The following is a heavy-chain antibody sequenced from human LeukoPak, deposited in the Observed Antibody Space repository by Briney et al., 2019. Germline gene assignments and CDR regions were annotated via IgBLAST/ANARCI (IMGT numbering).Heavy chain of an antibody. CDR2: ISSSGSTI. V-gene: IGHV3-48*03. CDR3: AREGYNYPYYYYGMDV. Sequence: PGGSLRLSCAASGFTFSTYEMNWVRQAPGKGLEWVSYISSSGSTIYYADSVMGRFTISRDNAKNSLYLQMNSLRAEDTALYYCAREGYNYPYYYYGMDVWGQGTTVTVSS. J-gene: IGHJ6*02. CDR1: GFTFSTYE. D-gene: IGHD5-18*01.